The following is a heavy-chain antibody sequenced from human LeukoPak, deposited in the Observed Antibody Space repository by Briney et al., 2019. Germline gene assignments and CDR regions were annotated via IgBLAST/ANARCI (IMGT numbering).Heavy chain of an antibody. J-gene: IGHJ6*02. D-gene: IGHD6-13*01. CDR2: TYYRSKWYN. CDR3: ARAVGSSFEFEPYYYGMDV. V-gene: IGHV6-1*01. Sequence: SQTLSLTCAISGDSVSSNSAAWNWIRQSPSRGLEWLGRTYYRSKWYNDYAVSVKSRITINPDTSKNQFSLQLNSVTPEDTAVYYCARAVGSSFEFEPYYYGMDVWGQGATVTVSS. CDR1: GDSVSSNSAA.